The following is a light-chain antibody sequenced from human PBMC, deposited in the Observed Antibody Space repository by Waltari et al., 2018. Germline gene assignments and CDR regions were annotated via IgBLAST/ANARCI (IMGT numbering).Light chain of an antibody. CDR2: GAS. Sequence: EIALTQSPGTLSLSPGERATLSCRASQTISDSWLTWYQRKPGQAPRLLIYGASSRATGIPVRFSGSGSGTDFTLTISRLEPEDSAVYYCQQYDGSSVTFGGGTKVEVK. V-gene: IGKV3-20*01. CDR3: QQYDGSSVT. J-gene: IGKJ4*01. CDR1: QTISDSW.